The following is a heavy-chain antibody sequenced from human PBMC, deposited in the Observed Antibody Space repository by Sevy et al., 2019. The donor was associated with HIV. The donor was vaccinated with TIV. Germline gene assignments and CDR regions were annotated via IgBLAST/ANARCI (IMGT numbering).Heavy chain of an antibody. J-gene: IGHJ4*02. V-gene: IGHV3-64D*06. Sequence: GGSLRLSCSASGFTFSSYAMHWVRQAPGKGLEYVSAISSNGGSTYYADSVKGRFTISRDNSKNTLYLQMSSLRAEDTAVYYCVKDPGECSGGSCYQTTGFLDYWGQGTLVTVSS. CDR2: ISSNGGST. CDR1: GFTFSSYA. CDR3: VKDPGECSGGSCYQTTGFLDY. D-gene: IGHD2-15*01.